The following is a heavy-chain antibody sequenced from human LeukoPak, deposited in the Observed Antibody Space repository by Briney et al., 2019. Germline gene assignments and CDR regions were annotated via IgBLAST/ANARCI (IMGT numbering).Heavy chain of an antibody. J-gene: IGHJ4*02. CDR1: GYTPPQLF. CDR3: ATGIAVAGDFDY. V-gene: IGHV1-24*01. CDR2: FDPEDSET. Sequence: ASLKVSCKVSGYTPPQLFMHWVGQAPGKRREWMGGFDPEDSETIYAQKFQGRVTMTEDTSTDTAYMELSSLRSEDTAVYYCATGIAVAGDFDYWGQGTLVTVSS. D-gene: IGHD6-19*01.